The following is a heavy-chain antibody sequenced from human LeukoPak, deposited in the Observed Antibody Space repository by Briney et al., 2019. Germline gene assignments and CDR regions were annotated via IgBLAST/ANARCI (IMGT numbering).Heavy chain of an antibody. Sequence: GASVKVSCRASGYTFTGYYIHWVRQAPGQGLEWMGRINPNSDDTNYAQKFQGRVTMTRDTSIRTAYMELSSLIFDDTAVYYCARYGVYRNSGFDYWGQGTLVTVSS. V-gene: IGHV1-2*06. CDR1: GYTFTGYY. CDR3: ARYGVYRNSGFDY. CDR2: INPNSDDT. J-gene: IGHJ4*02. D-gene: IGHD6-6*01.